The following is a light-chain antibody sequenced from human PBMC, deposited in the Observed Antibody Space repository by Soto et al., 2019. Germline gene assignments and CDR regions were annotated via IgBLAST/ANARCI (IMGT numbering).Light chain of an antibody. CDR1: QSISTK. CDR2: GAS. J-gene: IGKJ1*01. Sequence: EIVMTQFPATLSKSPGESATFSCRASQSISTKLAWYQQRPGQAPRLLMYGASTGATGIPARFRGSGSGTEFTLTISSLQSEYFAVYYCQQYSSWVWTFGQGTKVQMK. V-gene: IGKV3-15*01. CDR3: QQYSSWVWT.